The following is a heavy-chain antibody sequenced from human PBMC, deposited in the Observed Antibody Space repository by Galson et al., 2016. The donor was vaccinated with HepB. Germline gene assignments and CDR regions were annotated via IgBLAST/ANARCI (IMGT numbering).Heavy chain of an antibody. J-gene: IGHJ4*02. CDR3: VHRVPPGLIDY. Sequence: PAPVKPTQTLTLTCTFSEFSRTNGVGVGWIRQPPGKALEWLALISWDDQKRYRTSLESRLTITQDTSKNQVVLRMTNMDPVDTATYYCVHRVPPGLIDYWGQGILVTVSS. D-gene: IGHD2-2*01. V-gene: IGHV2-5*02. CDR2: ISWDDQK. CDR1: EFSRTNGVG.